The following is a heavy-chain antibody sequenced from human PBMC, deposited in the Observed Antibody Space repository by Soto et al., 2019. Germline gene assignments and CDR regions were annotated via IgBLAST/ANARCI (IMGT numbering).Heavy chain of an antibody. D-gene: IGHD2-15*01. V-gene: IGHV1-2*02. CDR1: GYTFTDYY. CDR2: INPKSGGP. Sequence: QVQLVQSGAEVKKPGDSVKVSCKTSGYTFTDYYMHWVRQAPGQGFEWVGGINPKSGGPKYVPKFQGRVTVTRDTSTSTAYMELNRLTSDETAVYYCASEDCRNTNCLKGFDYWGQGTLVTVSS. CDR3: ASEDCRNTNCLKGFDY. J-gene: IGHJ4*02.